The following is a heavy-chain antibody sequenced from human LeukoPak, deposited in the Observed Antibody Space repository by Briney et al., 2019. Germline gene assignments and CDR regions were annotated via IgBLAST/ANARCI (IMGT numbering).Heavy chain of an antibody. CDR2: INHSGST. CDR1: GGSFSGYY. CDR3: ARDLEEGTDTEMIGTDYYDFWSGYHDY. Sequence: SETLSLTCAVYGGSFSGYYWSWIRQPPGKGLEWIGEINHSGSTNYNPSLKSRVTISVDTSKNQFSLKLSSVTAADTAVYYCARDLEEGTDTEMIGTDYYDFWSGYHDYWGQGTLVTVSS. V-gene: IGHV4-34*01. J-gene: IGHJ4*02. D-gene: IGHD3-3*01.